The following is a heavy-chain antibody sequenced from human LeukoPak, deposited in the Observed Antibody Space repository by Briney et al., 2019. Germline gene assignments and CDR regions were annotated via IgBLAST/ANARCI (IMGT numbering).Heavy chain of an antibody. V-gene: IGHV4-59*08. CDR2: IHYSGNT. Sequence: SETLALTCTVSCGSISGYYWRWIRQPPGKGLEYIGYIHYSGNTNYNPSLKSRVTISVDTPKNQFSLRLSSVTAADTGVYYCTRQSEFYYNGMDVWGQGTTVTVS. J-gene: IGHJ6*02. CDR3: TRQSEFYYNGMDV. D-gene: IGHD3-10*01. CDR1: CGSISGYY.